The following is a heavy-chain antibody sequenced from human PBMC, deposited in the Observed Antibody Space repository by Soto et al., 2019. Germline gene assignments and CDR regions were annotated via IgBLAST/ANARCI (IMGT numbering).Heavy chain of an antibody. CDR3: AKYCAGDCSRRYLDS. CDR1: GFTFSSYS. CDR2: ISASGRNI. D-gene: IGHD2-21*02. J-gene: IGHJ4*02. Sequence: EVQLLESGGGLAQPGGSLRLSCAASGFTFSSYSMTWVRQAPGKGLEWVSAISASGRNILYADSVKGRFTISRDNSKCTLDLQMVSLRAEATAVYYCAKYCAGDCSRRYLDSCGQGALGSVSS. V-gene: IGHV3-23*01.